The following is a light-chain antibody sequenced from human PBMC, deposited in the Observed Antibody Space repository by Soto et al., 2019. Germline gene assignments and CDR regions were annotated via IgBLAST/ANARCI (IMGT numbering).Light chain of an antibody. J-gene: IGLJ1*01. Sequence: QSVLTQPASVSGSPGQSITISCTGTSSDVGRYNYVSWYQQHPGKAPKLMIYDVSNRPSGVSDRFSASKSGSTASLTISGLQAEDEADYYCASYTSITTPDYVFGTGTKLTVL. CDR1: SSDVGRYNY. V-gene: IGLV2-14*01. CDR2: DVS. CDR3: ASYTSITTPDYV.